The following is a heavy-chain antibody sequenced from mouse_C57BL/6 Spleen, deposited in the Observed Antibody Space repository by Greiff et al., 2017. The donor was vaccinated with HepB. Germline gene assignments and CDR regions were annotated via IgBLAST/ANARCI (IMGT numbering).Heavy chain of an antibody. CDR2: ISYSGST. CDR1: GYSITSGYD. V-gene: IGHV3-1*01. CDR3: ARGQIRRSAWFAY. J-gene: IGHJ3*01. Sequence: DVKLQESGPGMVKPSQSLSLTCTVTGYSITSGYDWHWIRHFPGNKLEWMGYISYSGSTNYNPSLKSRISITHDTSKNHFFLELNSVTTEDTATYYCARGQIRRSAWFAYWGQGTLVTVAA.